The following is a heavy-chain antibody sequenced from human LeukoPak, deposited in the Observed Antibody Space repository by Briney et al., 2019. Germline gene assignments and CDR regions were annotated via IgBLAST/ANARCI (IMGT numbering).Heavy chain of an antibody. CDR1: GFTFSSYW. Sequence: GGSLRLSCAASGFTFSSYWMNWARQAPGKGLEWVAVIWYDGSNKYYADSVKGRFTISRDNSKNTLYLQMNSLRAEDTAVYYCARVVADDYSNYYFDYWGQGTLVTVSS. D-gene: IGHD4-11*01. CDR3: ARVVADDYSNYYFDY. J-gene: IGHJ4*02. V-gene: IGHV3-33*08. CDR2: IWYDGSNK.